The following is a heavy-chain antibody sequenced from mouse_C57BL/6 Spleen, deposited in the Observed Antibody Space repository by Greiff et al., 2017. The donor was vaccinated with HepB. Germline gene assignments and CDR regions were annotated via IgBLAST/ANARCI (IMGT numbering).Heavy chain of an antibody. V-gene: IGHV2-9-1*01. CDR2: IWTGGGT. Sequence: VKLQESGPGLVAPSQSLSITCTVSGFSLTSYAISWVRQPPGKGLEWLGVIWTGGGTNYNSALKSRLSISKDNSKSQVFLKMNSLQTDDTARYYCARMDYYGSSYGYYAMDYWGQGTSVTVSS. CDR3: ARMDYYGSSYGYYAMDY. CDR1: GFSLTSYA. D-gene: IGHD1-1*01. J-gene: IGHJ4*01.